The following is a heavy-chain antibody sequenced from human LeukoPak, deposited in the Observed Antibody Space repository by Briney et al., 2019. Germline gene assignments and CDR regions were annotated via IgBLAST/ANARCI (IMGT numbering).Heavy chain of an antibody. D-gene: IGHD2-2*01. Sequence: PGGSLRLSCSACGFTFSSSAMNWVRQAPGKGLEWVSYISRSSSTIYYADSVKGRFTISRDNAKNSLDLQMNSLRDEDTAVYYCARARGLAPAATDSWGQGTLVTVSS. CDR2: ISRSSSTI. CDR3: ARARGLAPAATDS. J-gene: IGHJ4*02. V-gene: IGHV3-48*02. CDR1: GFTFSSSA.